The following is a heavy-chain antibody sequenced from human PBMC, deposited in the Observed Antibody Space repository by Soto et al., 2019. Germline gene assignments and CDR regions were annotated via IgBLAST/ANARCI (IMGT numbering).Heavy chain of an antibody. CDR2: MCPGDSDT. V-gene: IGHV5-51*01. CDR3: ARLPRDCNKTSCYYADH. D-gene: IGHD3-3*01. J-gene: IGHJ4*02. Sequence: PGESLKISCRGSGYDFNTNWFGWVRQLPGRGLERVGIMCPGDSDTRYNPSLQGHVTLSVDVTVSTAFLQWRSLETSDTGMYFCARLPRDCNKTSCYYADHWGQGTQVTVSS. CDR1: GYDFNTNW.